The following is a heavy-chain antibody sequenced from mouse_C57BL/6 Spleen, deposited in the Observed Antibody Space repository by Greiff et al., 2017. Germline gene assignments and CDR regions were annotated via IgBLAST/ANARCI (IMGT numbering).Heavy chain of an antibody. V-gene: IGHV1-53*01. CDR2: INPSNGGT. D-gene: IGHD2-10*02. CDR1: GYTFTSYW. CDR3: ARGEFGNYYAMDY. Sequence: QVQLQQPGTELVQPGASVKLSCKASGYTFTSYWMHWVKQRPGQGLEWIGNINPSNGGTNYNEEFKSKATLTVDKSSSTAYMQLSSLTSEDSAVYYCARGEFGNYYAMDYWGQGTSVTVSS. J-gene: IGHJ4*01.